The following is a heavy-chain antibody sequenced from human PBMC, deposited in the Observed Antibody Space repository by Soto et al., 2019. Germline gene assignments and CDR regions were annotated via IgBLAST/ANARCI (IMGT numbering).Heavy chain of an antibody. Sequence: GGSLRLSCAASGFTFSNAWMSWVRQAPGKGLEWVGRIKSKTNGGTKDYARPVKGRFTISRNDSKNTRYLQMNSLKTEDTAVYYCTTTRWDPVRRAFDIWGQGTMVTVSS. CDR3: TTTRWDPVRRAFDI. CDR1: GFTFSNAW. D-gene: IGHD1-26*01. CDR2: IKSKTNGGTK. V-gene: IGHV3-15*01. J-gene: IGHJ3*02.